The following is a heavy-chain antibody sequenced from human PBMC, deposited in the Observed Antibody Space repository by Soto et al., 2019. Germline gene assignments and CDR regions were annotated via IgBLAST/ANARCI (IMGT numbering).Heavy chain of an antibody. CDR1: GGTFSSYA. CDR3: ARAPGGEFHNVDY. Sequence: QVQLVQSGADVKKPGSSVKVSCKASGGTFSSYAISWVRQAPGQGLEWMGGIIPIFGTANYAQKFQGRVAMSADESTSTASMELSSLRSEDTAVYYGARAPGGEFHNVDYWGQGTLVTVSS. J-gene: IGHJ4*02. V-gene: IGHV1-69*01. CDR2: IIPIFGTA. D-gene: IGHD3-10*01.